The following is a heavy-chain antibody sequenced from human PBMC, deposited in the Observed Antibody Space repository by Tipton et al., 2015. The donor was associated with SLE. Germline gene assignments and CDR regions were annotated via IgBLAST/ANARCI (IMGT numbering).Heavy chain of an antibody. Sequence: TLSLTCTVSGGSISTSNNYWDWIRQPPGKRLEWIGTIYYSGRTDYNPSLKSRVTMSVDTSMNQFSLKLFSVTAADTAVYYCARRRFQSASDSWVQGTVVSVSS. CDR2: IYYSGRT. CDR3: ARRRFQSASDS. D-gene: IGHD2-21*01. J-gene: IGHJ4*02. V-gene: IGHV4-39*07. CDR1: GGSISTSNNY.